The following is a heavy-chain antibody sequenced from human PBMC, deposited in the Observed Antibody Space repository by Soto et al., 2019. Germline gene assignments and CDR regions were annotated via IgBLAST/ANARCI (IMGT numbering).Heavy chain of an antibody. Sequence: QVQLVQSGAEVKKPGSSVKVSCKASGGTFSSYAISWVRQAPGQGLEWMGGIIPIFGTANYAQKFQGRVTITADESTSTAYMELSSLRSEDTALYYCARVKTTVTPAVVYYYGMDVWGQGTTVTVSS. V-gene: IGHV1-69*12. CDR1: GGTFSSYA. D-gene: IGHD4-17*01. CDR2: IIPIFGTA. CDR3: ARVKTTVTPAVVYYYGMDV. J-gene: IGHJ6*02.